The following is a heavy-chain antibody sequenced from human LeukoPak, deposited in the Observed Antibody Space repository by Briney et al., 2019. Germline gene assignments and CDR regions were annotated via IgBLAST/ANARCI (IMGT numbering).Heavy chain of an antibody. CDR2: INHSGST. Sequence: SETLSLTCAVYGGSFSGYYWSWIRQPPGKGLEWIGEINHSGSTNYNPSLKSRVTISVDTSKNQFSLKLSSVTAADTAVYYCARDWRGSGSYYSFDYWGQGILVTVSS. J-gene: IGHJ4*02. V-gene: IGHV4-34*01. CDR1: GGSFSGYY. D-gene: IGHD3-10*01. CDR3: ARDWRGSGSYYSFDY.